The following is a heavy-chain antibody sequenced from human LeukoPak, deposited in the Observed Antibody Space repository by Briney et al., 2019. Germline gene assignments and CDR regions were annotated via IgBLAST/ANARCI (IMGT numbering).Heavy chain of an antibody. CDR2: IRDSAYRT. J-gene: IGHJ4*02. V-gene: IGHV3-23*01. CDR1: RFTFSNYA. Sequence: GGSLRLSCAASRFTFSNYAMSWVRQAPGKGLEWVSSIRDSAYRTYYADSVKGRFTISRDNSKNTLYLQMNSLRAEDTAVYYCAKDRGIQWLDSLGFDYWGQGTLVTVSS. CDR3: AKDRGIQWLDSLGFDY. D-gene: IGHD5-12*01.